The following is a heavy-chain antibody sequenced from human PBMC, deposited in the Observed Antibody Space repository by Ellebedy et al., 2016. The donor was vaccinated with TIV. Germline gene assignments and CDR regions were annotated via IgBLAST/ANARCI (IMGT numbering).Heavy chain of an antibody. CDR3: AREVATGLHSYYYYYYGMDV. V-gene: IGHV4-31*03. D-gene: IGHD5-12*01. CDR2: IYYSGST. CDR1: GGSISSGGYY. Sequence: MPSETLSLTCTVSGGSISSGGYYWSWIRQHPGKGLEWIGYIYYSGSTYYNPSLKSRVTISVDTSKNQFSLKLSSVTAADTAVYYCAREVATGLHSYYYYYYGMDVWGQGTTVTVSS. J-gene: IGHJ6*02.